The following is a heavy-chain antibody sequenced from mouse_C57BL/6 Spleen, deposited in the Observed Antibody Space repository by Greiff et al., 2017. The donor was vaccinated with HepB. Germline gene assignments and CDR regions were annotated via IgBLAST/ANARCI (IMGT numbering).Heavy chain of an antibody. Sequence: EVQRVESGGGLVKPGGSLKLSCAASGFTFSDYGMHWVRQAPEKGLEWVAYISSGSSTIYYADTVKGRFTISRDNAKNTLFLQMTSLRSEDTAMYYCAKSSYETWFAYWGQGTLVTVSA. CDR3: AKSSYETWFAY. CDR2: ISSGSSTI. CDR1: GFTFSDYG. D-gene: IGHD1-1*01. J-gene: IGHJ3*01. V-gene: IGHV5-17*01.